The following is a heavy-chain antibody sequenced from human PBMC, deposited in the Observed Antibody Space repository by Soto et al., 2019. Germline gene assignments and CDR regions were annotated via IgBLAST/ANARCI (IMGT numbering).Heavy chain of an antibody. CDR2: IDYSGST. J-gene: IGHJ4*02. CDR1: GDSISNSDYY. Sequence: PSETLSLTCTVSGDSISNSDYYWNWIRQSPGKGLEWIASIDYSGSTYYNPSLKSRVTISVDTSKNQFSLKLSSVTAADTAVYYCARERWSTVTIFDYWGQGTLVTVSS. D-gene: IGHD4-17*01. V-gene: IGHV4-30-4*02. CDR3: ARERWSTVTIFDY.